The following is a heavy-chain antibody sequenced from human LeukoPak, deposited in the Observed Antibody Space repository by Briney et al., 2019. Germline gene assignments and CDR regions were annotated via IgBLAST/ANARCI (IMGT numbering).Heavy chain of an antibody. CDR1: GGSFSGYY. CDR2: INHSGST. V-gene: IGHV4-34*01. J-gene: IGHJ4*02. D-gene: IGHD5-18*01. Sequence: SETLSLTCAVYGGSFSGYYWSWIRQPPGKGLEWIGEINHSGSTNYNPSLKSRVTISVDTSKNQFSLKLSSVTAADTAVYYCARGEDTAMVVYFDYWGQGTLVTVSS. CDR3: ARGEDTAMVVYFDY.